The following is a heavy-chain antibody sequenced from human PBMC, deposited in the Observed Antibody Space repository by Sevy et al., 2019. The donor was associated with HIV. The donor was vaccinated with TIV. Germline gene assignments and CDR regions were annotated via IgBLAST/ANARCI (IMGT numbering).Heavy chain of an antibody. J-gene: IGHJ4*02. V-gene: IGHV3-72*01. Sequence: GALRLSCAASGFTFSDHYMEWVRQAPGKGLEWVGRIRNKADSYTTEYAASVKGRFTISRNDSKNSLYLLMNSLKTEDTAVYYCATHAGIAAAGRVFDYWGQGTLVTVSS. CDR3: ATHAGIAAAGRVFDY. D-gene: IGHD6-13*01. CDR2: IRNKADSYTT. CDR1: GFTFSDHY.